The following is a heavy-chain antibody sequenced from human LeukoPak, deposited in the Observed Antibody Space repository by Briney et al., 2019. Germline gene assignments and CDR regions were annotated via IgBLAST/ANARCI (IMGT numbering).Heavy chain of an antibody. J-gene: IGHJ4*02. CDR1: GGSISSSSYS. Sequence: PSETLSLTCTVSGGSISSSSYSWGWIRQPPGKGLEWIGSIYYSGSTYYNPSLKSRVTISVDTSKNQFSLKLSSVTAADTAVYYCARHYYYDSSGKFDYWGQGTLVTVSS. D-gene: IGHD3-22*01. CDR2: IYYSGST. V-gene: IGHV4-39*01. CDR3: ARHYYYDSSGKFDY.